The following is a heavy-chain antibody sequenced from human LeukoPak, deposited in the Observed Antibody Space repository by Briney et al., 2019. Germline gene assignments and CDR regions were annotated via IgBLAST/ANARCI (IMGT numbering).Heavy chain of an antibody. Sequence: SETLSLTCAVPGGSISSGGYSWSWIRQPPGKGLEWIGYIYYSGSTYYNPSLKSRVTISVDTSKNQFSLKLSSVTAADTAVYYCARHQASWYSGSYPNWFDPWGQGTLVTVSS. CDR1: GGSISSGGYS. CDR2: IYYSGST. D-gene: IGHD1-26*01. J-gene: IGHJ5*02. CDR3: ARHQASWYSGSYPNWFDP. V-gene: IGHV4-30-4*07.